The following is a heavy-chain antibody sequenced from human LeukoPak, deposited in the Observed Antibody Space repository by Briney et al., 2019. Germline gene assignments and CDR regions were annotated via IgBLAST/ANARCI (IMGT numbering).Heavy chain of an antibody. Sequence: ASVKVSCKASGYTFTSYDINWVRQATGQGLEWMGWMNPNSGNTGYAQKFQGRVTITADKSTSTAYMELSSLRSADTAVYYCAREDYESYWGQGTLVTVSS. D-gene: IGHD3-16*01. CDR2: MNPNSGNT. CDR3: AREDYESY. CDR1: GYTFTSYD. V-gene: IGHV1-8*01. J-gene: IGHJ4*02.